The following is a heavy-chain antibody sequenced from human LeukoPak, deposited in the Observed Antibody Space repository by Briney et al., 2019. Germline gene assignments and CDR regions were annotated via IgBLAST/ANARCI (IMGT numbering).Heavy chain of an antibody. J-gene: IGHJ4*02. D-gene: IGHD4-23*01. Sequence: GRSLRLSCAASGFTFSSYGMHWVRQAPGKGLEWVALISYDGSNKYYADSVKGRFTISRDNSKNTLYLQMNSLRAEDTAVYYCAKDLYGGNAYWGQGTLVTVSS. CDR2: ISYDGSNK. V-gene: IGHV3-30*18. CDR3: AKDLYGGNAY. CDR1: GFTFSSYG.